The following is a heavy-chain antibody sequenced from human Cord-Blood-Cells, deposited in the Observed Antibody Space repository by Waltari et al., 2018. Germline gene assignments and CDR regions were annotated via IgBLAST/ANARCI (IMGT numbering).Heavy chain of an antibody. V-gene: IGHV1-2*06. Sequence: QVQLVQSGAEVKKPVASVQVSCMASGYTFTGYYMHWVRQAPAQGLEWMGRINPNSGGTNYAQMFQGRVTMTRDTSISTAYMELSRLRSDDTAVYYCARDYCTGGVCYTYWGQGTLVTVSS. J-gene: IGHJ4*02. CDR1: GYTFTGYY. D-gene: IGHD2-8*02. CDR2: INPNSGGT. CDR3: ARDYCTGGVCYTY.